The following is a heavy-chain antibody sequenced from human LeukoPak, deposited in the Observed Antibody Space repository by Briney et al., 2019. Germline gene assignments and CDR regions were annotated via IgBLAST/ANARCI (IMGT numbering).Heavy chain of an antibody. D-gene: IGHD7-27*01. CDR2: IKPDGSEK. J-gene: IGHJ4*02. CDR3: ARSLTGVTSY. CDR1: GFTFSSYW. V-gene: IGHV3-7*01. Sequence: PGGSLRLSCAASGFTFSSYWMTWVRQAPGKGLEWVANIKPDGSEKSYVDSVRGRFTISRDNAKNSLYLRMNSLRAEDTAVYYCARSLTGVTSYWGQGTLVTVSS.